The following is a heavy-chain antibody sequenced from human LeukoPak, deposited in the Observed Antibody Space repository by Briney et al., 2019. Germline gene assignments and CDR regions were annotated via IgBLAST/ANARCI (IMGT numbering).Heavy chain of an antibody. V-gene: IGHV3-7*01. J-gene: IGHJ4*02. CDR3: ARNSGWSVDY. D-gene: IGHD6-19*01. Sequence: PGGSLRLSCAASGFTFSNTWMSWVRQTPGKGLEWVANIKQDGSEQYYVDSMEGRFTVSRDNAKNSLSLQINSLRADDTAVYYCARNSGWSVDYWGQGALVTVS. CDR2: IKQDGSEQ. CDR1: GFTFSNTW.